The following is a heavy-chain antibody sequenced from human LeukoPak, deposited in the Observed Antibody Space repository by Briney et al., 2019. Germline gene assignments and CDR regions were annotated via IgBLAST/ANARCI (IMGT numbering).Heavy chain of an antibody. CDR2: IFHSGST. J-gene: IGHJ4*02. V-gene: IGHV4-38-2*01. CDR1: GYSISSGYY. Sequence: PSETLSLTCAVSGYSISSGYYWGLIRQPPGKGLEWIGSIFHSGSTYQNPSLKSRVTISLDTSKNHYSLKMSSVTAADTAVYYCARFAEDLGDEYYSNYWGQGTLVTVSS. CDR3: ARFAEDLGDEYYSNY. D-gene: IGHD4-17*01.